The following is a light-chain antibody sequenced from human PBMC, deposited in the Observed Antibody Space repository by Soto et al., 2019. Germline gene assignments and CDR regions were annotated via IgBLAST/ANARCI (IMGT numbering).Light chain of an antibody. Sequence: ELVLPHFPANLSLSPGESSTLSCRASQSVSSYLAWYQQKPGQAPRLLIYDAFNRATGIPTRFSGSGSGTDFTLTISSLQPEDFAIYYCQQPSDFPVTFGEGTKVDIK. CDR2: DAF. CDR3: QQPSDFPVT. V-gene: IGKV3-11*01. J-gene: IGKJ4*02. CDR1: QSVSSY.